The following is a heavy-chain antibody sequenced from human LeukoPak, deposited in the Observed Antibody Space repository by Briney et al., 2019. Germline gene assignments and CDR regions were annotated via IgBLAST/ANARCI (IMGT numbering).Heavy chain of an antibody. J-gene: IGHJ4*02. CDR3: AKDLKPPYFDY. V-gene: IGHV3-7*01. Sequence: GGSLRLSCAVSGFTFSDRWMSWVRQTPGKGLEWVATIKEDGSEKYYVDSVKGRFTISRDNAKNSLSLEMNRLRAEDTAVYYCAKDLKPPYFDYWGQGTLVTVSS. CDR2: IKEDGSEK. CDR1: GFTFSDRW.